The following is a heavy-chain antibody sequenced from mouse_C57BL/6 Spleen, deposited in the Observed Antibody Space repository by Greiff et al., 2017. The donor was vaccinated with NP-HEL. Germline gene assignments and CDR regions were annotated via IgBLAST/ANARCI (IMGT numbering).Heavy chain of an antibody. D-gene: IGHD2-3*01. CDR3: ARDLDGYYPLFAY. Sequence: EVQLQQSGPELVKPGASVKMSCKASGYTFTDYNMHWVKQSHGKSLEWIGYINPNNGGTSYNQKFKGKATLTVNKSSSTAYMELRSLTSEDSAVYYCARDLDGYYPLFAYWGQGTLVTVSA. V-gene: IGHV1-22*01. J-gene: IGHJ3*01. CDR1: GYTFTDYN. CDR2: INPNNGGT.